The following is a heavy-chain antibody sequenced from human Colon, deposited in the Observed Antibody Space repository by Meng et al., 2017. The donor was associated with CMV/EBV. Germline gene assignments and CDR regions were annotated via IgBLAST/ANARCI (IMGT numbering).Heavy chain of an antibody. D-gene: IGHD3-22*01. V-gene: IGHV3-30-3*01. CDR1: FNFSPYA. CDR2: ISYDGSNK. CDR3: ARGGYYDSSGQNWFDP. J-gene: IGHJ5*02. Sequence: FNFSPYAMHWVRQTPGKGLEWVAVISYDGSNKYYADSVRGRFTISRDNSKNTLHLQMNTLRAEDTALYYCARGGYYDSSGQNWFDPWGQGTLVTVSS.